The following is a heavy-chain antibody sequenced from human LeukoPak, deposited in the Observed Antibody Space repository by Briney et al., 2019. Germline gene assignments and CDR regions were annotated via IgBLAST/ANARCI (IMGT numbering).Heavy chain of an antibody. D-gene: IGHD7-27*01. CDR2: ISRGGGII. V-gene: IGHV3-48*03. CDR1: GFTFSSYE. J-gene: IGHJ3*02. CDR3: ARTRLNWGHAFDI. Sequence: GGSLRLSCAPSGFTFSSYEMNWVRQPPGKGREWVSYISRGGGIIYYADSVKGRFTISRDNAKNSLYLQMNSLRAEDTAVYYCARTRLNWGHAFDIWGQGTMVTVSS.